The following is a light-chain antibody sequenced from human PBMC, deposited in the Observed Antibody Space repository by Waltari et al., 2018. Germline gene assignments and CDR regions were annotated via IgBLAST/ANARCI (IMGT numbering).Light chain of an antibody. V-gene: IGKV3-11*01. CDR1: QSVSNM. Sequence: EIVLTQSPGTLSLSPGERATLSCRASQSVSNMLAWYQQKLGQAPRLLIYDTSNRATGIPARFSGSGSGTDFTLTISSLEPEDFAVYYCQQRSNWPPTFGQGTKVEI. CDR3: QQRSNWPPT. J-gene: IGKJ1*01. CDR2: DTS.